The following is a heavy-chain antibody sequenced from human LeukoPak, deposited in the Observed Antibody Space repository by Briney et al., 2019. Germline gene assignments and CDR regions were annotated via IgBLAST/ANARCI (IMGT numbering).Heavy chain of an antibody. CDR1: RFTFSSYG. CDR3: AGDLRPPLDF. Sequence: PGGSLRLSCAASRFTFSSYGMHWVRQAPGKGLEWVAYIQYDGSNEQYADSVKGRFSISRDSSKNILYLQMNSLRAEDTAVYYCAGDLRPPLDFWGQGTLVAVSS. V-gene: IGHV3-30*02. J-gene: IGHJ4*02. CDR2: IQYDGSNE. D-gene: IGHD2-21*02.